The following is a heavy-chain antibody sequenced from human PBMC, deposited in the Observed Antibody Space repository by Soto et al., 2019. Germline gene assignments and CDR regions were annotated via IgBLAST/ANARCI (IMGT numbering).Heavy chain of an antibody. CDR1: GGSISSGGYS. J-gene: IGHJ4*02. CDR2: IYHSGST. D-gene: IGHD3-3*01. V-gene: IGHV4-30-2*01. Sequence: SETLSLTCAVSGGSISSGGYSWSWIRQPPGKGLEWIGYIYHSGSTYYNPSLKSRVTISVDTSKNQFSLKLTSVTAADTAVYFCARHPDAFEWLFDYWGQGTLVTVSS. CDR3: ARHPDAFEWLFDY.